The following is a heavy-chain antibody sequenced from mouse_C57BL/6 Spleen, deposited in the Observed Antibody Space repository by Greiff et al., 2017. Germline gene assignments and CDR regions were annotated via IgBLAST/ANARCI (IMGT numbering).Heavy chain of an antibody. CDR3: TQTGTNY. D-gene: IGHD4-1*01. Sequence: QVQLQQSGAELVRPGASVTLSCKASGYTFTDYEMHWVKQTPVQGLEWIGAIDPETGGTAYNQKFKGKAILTADKSSSTAYMELRSLTSEDSAVDYCTQTGTNYWGQGTTLTVSS. J-gene: IGHJ2*01. V-gene: IGHV1-15*01. CDR2: IDPETGGT. CDR1: GYTFTDYE.